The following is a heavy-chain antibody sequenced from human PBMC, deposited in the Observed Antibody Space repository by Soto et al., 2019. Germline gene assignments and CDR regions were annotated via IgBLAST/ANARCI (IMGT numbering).Heavy chain of an antibody. V-gene: IGHV1-69*13. J-gene: IGHJ4*02. CDR1: GGTFSSYA. Sequence: EASVKVSCKASGGTFSSYAISWVRQAPGQGLEWMGGIIPIFGTANYAQKFQGRVTITADESTSTAYMELSSLRSEDTAVYYCARSKTMVRGATDFDYWGQGTLVTVSS. D-gene: IGHD3-10*01. CDR2: IIPIFGTA. CDR3: ARSKTMVRGATDFDY.